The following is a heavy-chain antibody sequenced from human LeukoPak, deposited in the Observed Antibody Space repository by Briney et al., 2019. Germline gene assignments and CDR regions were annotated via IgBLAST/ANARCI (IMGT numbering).Heavy chain of an antibody. D-gene: IGHD6-13*01. J-gene: IGHJ4*02. V-gene: IGHV3-7*01. CDR2: IKQDGSEK. CDR3: ARVAEAAAFDS. Sequence: GGSLRLSCAASGFTFSSYWTSWVRQAPGKGLEWVANIKQDGSEKYYVDSVKGRFTISRDNAKKSLYLQMNSLKPEDTAVYYCARVAEAAAFDSWGQGTLVTASS. CDR1: GFTFSSYW.